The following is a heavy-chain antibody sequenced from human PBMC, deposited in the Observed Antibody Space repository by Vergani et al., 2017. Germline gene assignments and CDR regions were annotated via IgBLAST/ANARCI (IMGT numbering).Heavy chain of an antibody. CDR1: GYTFTSYA. D-gene: IGHD2-2*01. Sequence: QVQLVQSGSELKKPGASVKVSCKASGYTFTSYAMNWVRQAPGQGLEWMGGTIPAFGSINYAQKFQDRVSMIADASTRTVYMELRSLRAEDTAVYYCVSGELYARDHYGVDVWGRGTTVTVSS. CDR2: TIPAFGSI. J-gene: IGHJ6*02. CDR3: VSGELYARDHYGVDV. V-gene: IGHV1-69*01.